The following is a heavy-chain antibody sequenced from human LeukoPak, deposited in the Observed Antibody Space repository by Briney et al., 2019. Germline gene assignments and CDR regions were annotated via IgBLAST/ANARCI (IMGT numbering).Heavy chain of an antibody. Sequence: SETLSLTCTVSSGSISSYYWSWIRQPAGKGLEWIGRIYTSGSTDYNPSLKSRVTMSVDTSKNQFSLKLSSVTAADTAVYYCARDSSYDFWSGNGGFDYWGQGTLVTVSS. CDR1: SGSISSYY. J-gene: IGHJ4*02. CDR2: IYTSGST. CDR3: ARDSSYDFWSGNGGFDY. V-gene: IGHV4-4*07. D-gene: IGHD3-3*01.